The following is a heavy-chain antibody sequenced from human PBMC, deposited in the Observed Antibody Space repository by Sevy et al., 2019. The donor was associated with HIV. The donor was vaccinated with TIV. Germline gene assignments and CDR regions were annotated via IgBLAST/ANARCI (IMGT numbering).Heavy chain of an antibody. J-gene: IGHJ4*02. CDR2: ISYDGSNK. CDR1: GFTFSSYA. Sequence: GESLKISCAASGFTFSSYAMHWVRQAPGKGLEWVAVISYDGSNKYYADSVKGRFTISRDNSKNTLYLQMNSLRAEDTAVYYCAREYYWGQGTLVTVSS. V-gene: IGHV3-30-3*01. CDR3: AREYY.